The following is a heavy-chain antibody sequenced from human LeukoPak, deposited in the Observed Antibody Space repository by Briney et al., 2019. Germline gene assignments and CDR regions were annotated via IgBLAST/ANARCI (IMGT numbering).Heavy chain of an antibody. CDR1: GFSFSSYS. CDR2: ISGSSTHI. Sequence: GGSLRLSCAASGFSFSSYSMNWVRQAPGKGLEWVSSISGSSTHILYADSVKGRFTISRDDARDSVYLQMNSLRAEDTAVYYCAKSEPGGNTDFDYWGQEPWSPSPQ. CDR3: AKSEPGGNTDFDY. J-gene: IGHJ4*01. V-gene: IGHV3-21*01. D-gene: IGHD1-14*01.